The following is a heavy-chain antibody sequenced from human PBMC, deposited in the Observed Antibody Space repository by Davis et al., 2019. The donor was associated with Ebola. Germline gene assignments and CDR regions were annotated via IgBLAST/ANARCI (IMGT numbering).Heavy chain of an antibody. D-gene: IGHD3-22*01. CDR3: ARDSSGYYLYYWYFDL. CDR2: ISYDGSNK. CDR1: GFTFSSYA. V-gene: IGHV3-30-3*01. Sequence: GESLKISCAASGFTFSSYAMHWVRQAPGKGLEWVAVISYDGSNKYYADSVKGRFTISRDNSKNTLYLQMNSLRAEDTAVYYCARDSSGYYLYYWYFDLWGRGTLVTVSS. J-gene: IGHJ2*01.